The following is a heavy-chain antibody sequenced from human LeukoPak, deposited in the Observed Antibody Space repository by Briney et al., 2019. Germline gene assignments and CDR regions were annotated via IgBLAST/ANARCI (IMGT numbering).Heavy chain of an antibody. D-gene: IGHD3-10*01. CDR1: GFTFGDYA. J-gene: IGHJ6*03. CDR3: ARVYYGSGSLHYYYYYMDV. CDR2: IYSGGRT. Sequence: GGSLRLSCTASGFTFGDYAMSWVRQAPGKGLEWVSVIYSGGRTYYADSVKGRFIISRENSKNTLYLQMNSLRAEDTAVYYCARVYYGSGSLHYYYYYMDVWGKGTTVTISS. V-gene: IGHV3-53*01.